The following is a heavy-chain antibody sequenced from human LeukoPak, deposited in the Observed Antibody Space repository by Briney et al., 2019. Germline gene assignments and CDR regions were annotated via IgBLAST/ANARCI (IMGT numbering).Heavy chain of an antibody. CDR1: GCTFSSYA. V-gene: IGHV3-23*01. D-gene: IGHD6-6*01. Sequence: PGGSLRLSCAGSGCTFSSYAMRWVRQVPGKELDWVSTISGRGDSTYYADSVKGRFTISRDNSKNTLYLQMNSLRAEDTAVYYCAKVEYRSNIPQQWGQGIVVTVSS. CDR3: AKVEYRSNIPQQ. J-gene: IGHJ1*01. CDR2: ISGRGDST.